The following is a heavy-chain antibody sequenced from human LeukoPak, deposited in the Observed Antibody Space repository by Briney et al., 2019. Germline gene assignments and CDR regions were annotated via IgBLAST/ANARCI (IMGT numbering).Heavy chain of an antibody. V-gene: IGHV3-23*01. CDR2: ISGGGGST. Sequence: GGSLRLSCAASEFTFSNYAMNWVRQAPGKGLEWVSGISGGGGSTYYADSVKGLFTISRDNSKNTLYLQMDSLRAEDTALYYCAKGSGINHYHWIDPWGQGTLVTVSS. J-gene: IGHJ5*02. D-gene: IGHD1-14*01. CDR3: AKGSGINHYHWIDP. CDR1: EFTFSNYA.